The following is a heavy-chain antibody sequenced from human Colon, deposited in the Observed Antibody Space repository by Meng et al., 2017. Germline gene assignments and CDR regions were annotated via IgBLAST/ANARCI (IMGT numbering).Heavy chain of an antibody. CDR3: VRQGMTSYSWGY. CDR1: SGSISSSNW. V-gene: IGHV4-4*02. CDR2: ISQSGTT. Sequence: QQSGPGLVQPSGNPSLTCAGSSGSISSSNWWSWVRQHPGKGLEWIGEISQSGTTYYNPSLKSRVTITGDWSKNQFSLNLNSVTAADTALYYCVRQGMTSYSWGYWGQGNLVTVSS. J-gene: IGHJ4*02. D-gene: IGHD3-9*01.